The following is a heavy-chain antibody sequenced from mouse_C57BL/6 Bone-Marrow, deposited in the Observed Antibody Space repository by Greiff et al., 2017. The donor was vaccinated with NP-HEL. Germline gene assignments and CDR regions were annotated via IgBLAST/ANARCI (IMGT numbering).Heavy chain of an antibody. CDR2: ISSGGDYI. CDR1: GFTFSSYA. J-gene: IGHJ3*01. V-gene: IGHV5-9-1*02. D-gene: IGHD1-1*01. Sequence: EVQGVESGEGLVKPGGSLKLSCAASGFTFSSYAMSWVRQTPEKRLEWVAYISSGGDYIYYADTVKGRFTISRDNARNTLYLQMSSLKSEDTAMYYCTRAPYYYGSTWFAYWGQGTLVTVSA. CDR3: TRAPYYYGSTWFAY.